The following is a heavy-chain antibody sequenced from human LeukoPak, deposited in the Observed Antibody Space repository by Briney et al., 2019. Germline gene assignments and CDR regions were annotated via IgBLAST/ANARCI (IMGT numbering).Heavy chain of an antibody. V-gene: IGHV3-48*03. CDR1: EFTFSTYE. J-gene: IGHJ2*01. Sequence: PGGSLRLSCAASEFTFSTYEMNWVRRAPGKGLEWLSHISGSGKTIYYGVTAKGRFTISRDNAKNSVFLQMNSLRADDTAVYYCMRVSRYSNYWSFDLWGRGALVTVSS. CDR2: ISGSGKTI. CDR3: MRVSRYSNYWSFDL. D-gene: IGHD5-18*01.